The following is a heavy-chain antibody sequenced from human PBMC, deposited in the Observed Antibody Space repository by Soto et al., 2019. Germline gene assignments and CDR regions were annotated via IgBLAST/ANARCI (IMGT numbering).Heavy chain of an antibody. CDR2: IYWDDDK. CDR1: GFSLSTSGVG. D-gene: IGHD2-21*02. J-gene: IGHJ4*02. CDR3: AHTNWGGDCYSYGFDY. V-gene: IGHV2-5*02. Sequence: QITLKESGPTLVKPTQTLTLTCTFSGFSLSTSGVGVGWIRQPPGKALEWLALIYWDDDKRYSPSLKSRLTITKDTSKIQVVLTMTNMDPVDTATYYCAHTNWGGDCYSYGFDYWGQGTLVTVSS.